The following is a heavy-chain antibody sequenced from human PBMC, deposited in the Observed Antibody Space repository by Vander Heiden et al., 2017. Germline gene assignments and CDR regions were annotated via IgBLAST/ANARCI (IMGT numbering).Heavy chain of an antibody. J-gene: IGHJ4*02. CDR1: GGSFSGYY. D-gene: IGHD3-10*01. CDR3: SRGRYYYGSGSYLYYFDY. Sequence: QVQLQQWGAGLLKPSETLSLTCAVYGGSFSGYYWSWIRQPPGQGLEWNGEIQHCGRTNYNPSLKSRVTISVDTSKNQFSLKLSSVTAADTAVYYCSRGRYYYGSGSYLYYFDYGGQGTLVTVSS. V-gene: IGHV4-34*01. CDR2: IQHCGRT.